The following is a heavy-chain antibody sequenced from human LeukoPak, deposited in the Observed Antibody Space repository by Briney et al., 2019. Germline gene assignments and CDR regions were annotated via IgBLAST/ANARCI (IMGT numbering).Heavy chain of an antibody. Sequence: PSETLSLTYSVSGDSVISGLYYWTWVRQPPGKGLEWIGYVYYSGSTTYSPSLKSRVTISVDTSKNQFSLNLRSVTAADTDVYYCARGKYYGDSDYWGQGTLVTVSS. D-gene: IGHD3-3*01. CDR1: GDSVISGLYY. J-gene: IGHJ4*02. CDR2: VYYSGST. CDR3: ARGKYYGDSDY. V-gene: IGHV4-61*01.